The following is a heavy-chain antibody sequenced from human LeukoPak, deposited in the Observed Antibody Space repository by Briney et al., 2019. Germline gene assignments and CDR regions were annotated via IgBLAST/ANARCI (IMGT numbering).Heavy chain of an antibody. J-gene: IGHJ4*02. Sequence: GGSLRLSCAASGFTFSSYSMNWVRQAPGKGLEWVSSISSSSSYIYYADSVKGRFTISRDNAKNSLYLQMNSLTAADTAVYYCASREVVAATGWNYFDYWGQGTLVTVSS. CDR2: ISSSSSYI. CDR1: GFTFSSYS. D-gene: IGHD2-15*01. V-gene: IGHV3-21*04. CDR3: ASREVVAATGWNYFDY.